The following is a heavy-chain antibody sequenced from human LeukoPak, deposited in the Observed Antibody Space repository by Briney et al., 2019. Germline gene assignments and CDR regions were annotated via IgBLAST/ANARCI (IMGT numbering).Heavy chain of an antibody. D-gene: IGHD1-26*01. V-gene: IGHV4-59*08. Sequence: SETLSLTCTVSGGSISDNYWSWIRQPPGKGLEWIGYAYYSGSTNYNPSLKSRVTISVDTSKNQFSLKLSSVTAADTAVYYCARHFTIRGSYFIGYYGMDVWGQGTTVTVSS. CDR2: AYYSGST. J-gene: IGHJ6*02. CDR1: GGSISDNY. CDR3: ARHFTIRGSYFIGYYGMDV.